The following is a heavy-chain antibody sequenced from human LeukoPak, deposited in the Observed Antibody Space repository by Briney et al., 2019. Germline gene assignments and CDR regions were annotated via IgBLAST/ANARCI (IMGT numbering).Heavy chain of an antibody. D-gene: IGHD3-10*01. J-gene: IGHJ4*02. CDR1: GFTFSSYG. CDR2: ISYDGSNK. V-gene: IGHV3-30*18. Sequence: SGGSLRLSCAASGFTFSSYGVHWVRQAPGKGLEWVAVISYDGSNKYYADSVKGRFTISRDNSKNTLYLQMNSLRAEDTAVYYCAKGFAVHHYFDYWGQGTLVTVSS. CDR3: AKGFAVHHYFDY.